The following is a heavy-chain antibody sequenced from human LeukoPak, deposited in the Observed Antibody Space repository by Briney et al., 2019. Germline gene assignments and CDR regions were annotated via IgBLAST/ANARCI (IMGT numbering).Heavy chain of an antibody. CDR3: AREESSSSGYYFDY. V-gene: IGHV3-21*01. Sequence: GGSLRLFCAASGFTVSSNYMSWVRQAPGKGREWVSSISSSSSYIYYADSVKGRFTTSRDNSKNTLYLQMNSLRAEDTAVYYCAREESSSSGYYFDYWGQGALVTVSS. CDR2: ISSSSSYI. D-gene: IGHD6-6*01. J-gene: IGHJ4*02. CDR1: GFTVSSNY.